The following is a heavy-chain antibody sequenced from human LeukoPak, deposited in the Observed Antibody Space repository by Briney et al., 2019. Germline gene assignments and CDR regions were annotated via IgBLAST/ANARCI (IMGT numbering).Heavy chain of an antibody. D-gene: IGHD5-24*01. Sequence: GRSLRLSCAAAGFAFSSYAMHWVRQAPGKGLEWGAVISYDGSNKYYADSVKGRFTISRDNSKNTLYLQMNSLRAEDTAVYYCARDRDMATIWRIWYYFDYWGQGTLVTVSS. CDR1: GFAFSSYA. CDR3: ARDRDMATIWRIWYYFDY. V-gene: IGHV3-30-3*01. J-gene: IGHJ4*02. CDR2: ISYDGSNK.